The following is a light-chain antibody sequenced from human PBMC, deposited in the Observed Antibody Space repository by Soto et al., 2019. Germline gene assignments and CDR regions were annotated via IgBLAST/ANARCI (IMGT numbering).Light chain of an antibody. V-gene: IGKV3-20*01. J-gene: IGKJ4*01. CDR2: GAT. CDR3: QQYDSSPLT. Sequence: EIVMTQSPGTLSLSPVERATISCRASQVIGSRYLAWYHQKPGQAPRLLIYGATTRATGIPARFSGSGSGTDFTLTISRLEPEDFAVYYCQQYDSSPLTFGGGTKGDIK. CDR1: QVIGSRY.